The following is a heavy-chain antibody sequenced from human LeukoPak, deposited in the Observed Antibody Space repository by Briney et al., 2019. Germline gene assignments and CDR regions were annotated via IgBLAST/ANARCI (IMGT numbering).Heavy chain of an antibody. D-gene: IGHD3-16*01. Sequence: GGSLRLSCAASGFTSTSHPMNWVRQAPGKGLEWVSAISVNGDTTYYADSVKGRFTISTDTAKSSLFLQMNGLSADDTAVYYCVRDYVYAFDIWGQGTMVTVSS. CDR3: VRDYVYAFDI. CDR2: ISVNGDTT. CDR1: GFTSTSHP. J-gene: IGHJ3*02. V-gene: IGHV3-23*01.